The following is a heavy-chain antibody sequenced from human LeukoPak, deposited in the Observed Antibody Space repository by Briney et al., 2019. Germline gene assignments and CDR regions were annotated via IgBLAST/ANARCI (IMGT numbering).Heavy chain of an antibody. J-gene: IGHJ4*02. CDR1: GYTFTSYG. CDR3: ARTVTTVPTHGELDF. Sequence: GASVKVSCKASGYTFTSYGISWVRQAPGQGLEWMGWISAYNGNTNYAQKFHARVTMTTDTSTSTAYMELRNLSSDDTAIYYCARTVTTVPTHGELDFWGQGTLVAVSS. V-gene: IGHV1-18*01. D-gene: IGHD4-17*01. CDR2: ISAYNGNT.